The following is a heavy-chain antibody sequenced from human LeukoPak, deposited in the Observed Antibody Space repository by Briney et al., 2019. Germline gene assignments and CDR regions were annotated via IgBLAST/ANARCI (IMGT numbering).Heavy chain of an antibody. CDR3: ARGFQGVYDY. D-gene: IGHD5/OR15-5a*01. CDR2: LFDARKV. J-gene: IGHJ4*02. V-gene: IGHV4-4*07. CDR1: NGSMRSYY. Sequence: SETLSFTCSVSNGSMRSYYWTWIRQPAGKGLEWVGRLFDARKVNYNPSLGGRVTMSMDTSKNQFSLRMTSVTAADTAVYYCARGFQGVYDYWGQGALVIVSS.